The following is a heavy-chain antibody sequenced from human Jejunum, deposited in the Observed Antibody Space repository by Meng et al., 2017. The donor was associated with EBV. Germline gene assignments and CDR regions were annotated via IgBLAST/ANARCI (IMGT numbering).Heavy chain of an antibody. CDR1: GYTFTTHH. CDR3: ARGDGYNLY. V-gene: IGHV1-8*01. D-gene: IGHD5-24*01. J-gene: IGHJ4*02. Sequence: QVQRVQSGAEVKKPGASVKVSCKAFGYTFTTHHLNGVRQATGQGLEYVGWMSPDNGDTGYAQNFQGRLTMTRDTSISTAYMELSSLTSDDTAVYYCARGDGYNLYWGQGTLVTVSS. CDR2: MSPDNGDT.